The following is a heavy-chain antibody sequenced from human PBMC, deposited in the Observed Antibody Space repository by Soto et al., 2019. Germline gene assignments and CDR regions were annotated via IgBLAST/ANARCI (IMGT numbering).Heavy chain of an antibody. J-gene: IGHJ4*02. V-gene: IGHV3-15*07. D-gene: IGHD4-4*01. CDR1: GLSFIDAW. Sequence: VQVVESGGGLVKPGGSLRLSCAASGLSFIDAWMNWVRQAPGKGLEWVGRIKSKPAGGTTDYAAPVKGRFIIARDDSENPVHLQMSSLKTDDTAVYFCTADLPGVYSNFFDYWGQGTLVTVSS. CDR3: TADLPGVYSNFFDY. CDR2: IKSKPAGGTT.